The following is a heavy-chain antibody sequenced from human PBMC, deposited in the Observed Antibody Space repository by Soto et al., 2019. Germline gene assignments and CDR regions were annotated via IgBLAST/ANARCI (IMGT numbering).Heavy chain of an antibody. D-gene: IGHD3-10*01. V-gene: IGHV3-48*03. CDR1: GFTFSSYE. J-gene: IGHJ5*02. CDR2: ISSSGSTI. Sequence: GGSLRLSCAASGFTFSSYEMNWVRQAPGKGLEWVSYISSSGSTIYYADSVKGRFTISRDNAKNSLYLQMNSLRAEDTAVYYCAREMVSNWFDPWGQGTLVTVSS. CDR3: AREMVSNWFDP.